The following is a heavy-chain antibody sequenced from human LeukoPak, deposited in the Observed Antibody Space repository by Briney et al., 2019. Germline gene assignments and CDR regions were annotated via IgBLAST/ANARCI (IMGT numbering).Heavy chain of an antibody. D-gene: IGHD2-21*01. Sequence: ASVKVSCKASGGSFSSFGFNWVRQAPGQGLEWVGGIIPIFGTPNYAQKFQGRVTITTDESTNTAYMKVSSLRFEDTAVYYCATSQHSLMDVWGKGTTVTVSS. J-gene: IGHJ6*03. V-gene: IGHV1-69*05. CDR1: GGSFSSFG. CDR3: ATSQHSLMDV. CDR2: IIPIFGTP.